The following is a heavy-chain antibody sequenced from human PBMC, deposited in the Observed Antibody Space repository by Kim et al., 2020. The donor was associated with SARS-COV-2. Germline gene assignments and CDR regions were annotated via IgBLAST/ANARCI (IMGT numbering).Heavy chain of an antibody. V-gene: IGHV4-34*01. CDR2: VDSSGDT. CDR1: VGSFKNHT. Sequence: SETLSLTCAVYVGSFKNHTWNWIRQPPGKCLEWIGEVDSSGDTSYNSSLQGRITLSIDTSKNQFSLKLTSLTAADTAVYYCARGARHLGQSSGWFGPQYYYYYMDVWGKGTTVTVSS. CDR3: ARGARHLGQSSGWFGPQYYYYYMDV. J-gene: IGHJ6*03. D-gene: IGHD6-19*01.